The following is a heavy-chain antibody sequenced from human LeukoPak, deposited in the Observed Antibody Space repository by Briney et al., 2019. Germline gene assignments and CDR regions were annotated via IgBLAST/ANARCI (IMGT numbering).Heavy chain of an antibody. V-gene: IGHV4-61*02. CDR2: IYTSGST. CDR1: GGSISSGSYY. D-gene: IGHD2-2*01. CDR3: ASHCSSTSCYGLFDY. Sequence: PSQTLSLTCTVSGGSISSGSYYWSWIRQPAGKGLEWIGRIYTSGSTNYNPSLKSRVTISVDTSKNQFSLKLSSVTAADTAVYYCASHCSSTSCYGLFDYWGQGTLVTVSS. J-gene: IGHJ4*02.